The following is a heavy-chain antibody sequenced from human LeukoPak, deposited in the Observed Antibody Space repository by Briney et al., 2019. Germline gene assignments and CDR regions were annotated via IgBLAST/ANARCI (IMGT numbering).Heavy chain of an antibody. V-gene: IGHV1-2*02. Sequence: ASVKVSCKASGYTFTGYYMHWVRQAPGQGLEWMGWINPNSGGTNYAQKFQGRVTMTRDTSISTAYMELSRLRSDDTAVYYCASSTIAARRLGRYYYYYMDVWGKGTTVTVSS. CDR1: GYTFTGYY. J-gene: IGHJ6*03. D-gene: IGHD6-6*01. CDR3: ASSTIAARRLGRYYYYYMDV. CDR2: INPNSGGT.